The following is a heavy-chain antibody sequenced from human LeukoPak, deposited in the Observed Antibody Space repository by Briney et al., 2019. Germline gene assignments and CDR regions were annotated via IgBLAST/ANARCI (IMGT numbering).Heavy chain of an antibody. D-gene: IGHD3-16*02. CDR1: GGSFSGYY. V-gene: IGHV4-34*01. CDR2: INHSGST. Sequence: ASETLSLTCAVYGGSFSGYYWSWIRQPPGKGVEWIGEINHSGSTNYNPSLKRRVTISVETSKKKFSLTLSSVTAADTAVYYCAREGPLAARPPIWGSYRPPFSYFDYWGQGTLVTVSS. J-gene: IGHJ4*02. CDR3: AREGPLAARPPIWGSYRPPFSYFDY.